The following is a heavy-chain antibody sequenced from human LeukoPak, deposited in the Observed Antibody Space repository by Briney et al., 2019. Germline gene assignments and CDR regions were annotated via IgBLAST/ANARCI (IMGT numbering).Heavy chain of an antibody. CDR3: ARVYGDADYYYMDV. D-gene: IGHD4-17*01. Sequence: ASVKVSCKASGYTFTSYDINWVRQATGQGLEWMGWMNPDSGNTGYAQKFQGRVTMTRNTSISTAYMELSSLRSEDTAVYYCARVYGDADYYYMDVWGKGTTVTVSS. V-gene: IGHV1-8*01. CDR1: GYTFTSYD. CDR2: MNPDSGNT. J-gene: IGHJ6*03.